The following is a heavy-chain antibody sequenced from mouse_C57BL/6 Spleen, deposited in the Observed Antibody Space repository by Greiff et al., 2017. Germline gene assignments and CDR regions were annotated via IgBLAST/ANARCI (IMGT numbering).Heavy chain of an antibody. CDR3: ARDGDRSGYPAWFAY. D-gene: IGHD3-2*02. Sequence: QVQLQQPGPELVKPGASVKMSCKASGYTFTSYWMHWVKQRPGRGLEWIGRIDPNSGGTKYNEKFKSKATLTVDKPSSTAYMQLTSLTSEDSAVYYCARDGDRSGYPAWFAYWGQGTLVTVSA. V-gene: IGHV1-72*01. J-gene: IGHJ3*01. CDR2: IDPNSGGT. CDR1: GYTFTSYW.